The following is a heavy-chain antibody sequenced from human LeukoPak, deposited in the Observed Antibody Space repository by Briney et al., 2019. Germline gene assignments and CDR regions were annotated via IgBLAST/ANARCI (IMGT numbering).Heavy chain of an antibody. CDR1: GGSISSYY. Sequence: PSETLSLTCTVSGGSISSYYWSWIRQPPGKGLEWIGHIYYSGSTNYNPSLKSRVTISVDTSKNQFSLKLTSVTAADTAVYYSARVSGSYWYWGQGTLVTVSS. D-gene: IGHD1-26*01. V-gene: IGHV4-59*01. CDR3: ARVSGSYWY. CDR2: IYYSGST. J-gene: IGHJ4*02.